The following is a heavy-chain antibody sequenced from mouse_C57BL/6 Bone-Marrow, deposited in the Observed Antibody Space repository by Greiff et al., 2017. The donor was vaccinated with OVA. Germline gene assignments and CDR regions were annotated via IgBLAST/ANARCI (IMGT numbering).Heavy chain of an antibody. V-gene: IGHV6-3*01. J-gene: IGHJ2*01. CDR2: IRLKSDNYAT. D-gene: IGHD3-3*01. Sequence: EVQRVESGGGLVQPGGSMKLSCVASGFTFSNYWMNWVRQSPEKGLEWVAQIRLKSDNYATHYAESVKGRFTISRDDSKSSVYLQMNNLRAEDTGIYYCTGRRRGCFDYWGQGTTLTVSS. CDR1: GFTFSNYW. CDR3: TGRRRGCFDY.